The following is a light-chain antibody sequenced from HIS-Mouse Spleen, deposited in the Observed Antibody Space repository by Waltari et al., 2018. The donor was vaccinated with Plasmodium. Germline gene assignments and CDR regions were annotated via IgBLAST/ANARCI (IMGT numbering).Light chain of an antibody. CDR1: SSDVGGYNY. CDR3: SSYAGSNNLV. J-gene: IGLJ2*01. Sequence: QSALTQPPSASGSPGQSVTISCTGTSSDVGGYNYVSWYQQHPGKAPKLMIYEVSKRPSGVPDRFPGSKSGNTASLPVSGLQAEDEADYYGSSYAGSNNLVFGGGTKLTVL. V-gene: IGLV2-8*01. CDR2: EVS.